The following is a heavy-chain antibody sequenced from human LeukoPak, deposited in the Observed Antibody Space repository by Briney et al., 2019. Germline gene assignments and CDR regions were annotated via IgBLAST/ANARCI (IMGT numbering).Heavy chain of an antibody. CDR1: GGSISSYY. Sequence: PSETLSLPCTVSGGSISSYYWSWIRQPPGKGLEWIGYIYYSGSTNYNPSLKSRVTISVDTSKNQFSLKLSSVTAADTAVYYCARSNYDFWSGYYFSYFDYWGQGTPVTVSS. D-gene: IGHD3-3*01. J-gene: IGHJ4*02. CDR3: ARSNYDFWSGYYFSYFDY. CDR2: IYYSGST. V-gene: IGHV4-59*08.